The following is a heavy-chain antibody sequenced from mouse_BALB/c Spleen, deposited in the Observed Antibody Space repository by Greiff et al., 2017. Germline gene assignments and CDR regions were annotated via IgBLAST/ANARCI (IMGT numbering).Heavy chain of an antibody. Sequence: VQLQQSGGDLVKPGGSLKLSCAASGFTFSSYGMSWVRQTPDKRLEWVATISSGGSYTYYPDSVKGRFTISRDNAKNTLYLQMSSLKSEDTAMYYCARHEGDGYFDYWGQGTTLTVSS. D-gene: IGHD2-3*01. CDR2: ISSGGSYT. J-gene: IGHJ2*01. V-gene: IGHV5-6*01. CDR1: GFTFSSYG. CDR3: ARHEGDGYFDY.